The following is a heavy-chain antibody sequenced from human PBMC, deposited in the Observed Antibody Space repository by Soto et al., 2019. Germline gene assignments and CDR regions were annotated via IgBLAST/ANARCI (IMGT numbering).Heavy chain of an antibody. J-gene: IGHJ4*02. D-gene: IGHD3-22*01. CDR2: IIPIFCTA. CDR3: ARNNYDRSGYPFGY. CDR1: GGTLSSYA. V-gene: IGHV1-69*13. Sequence: GASVKVPCKASGGTLSSYAISWVRKAPGQGREWMGGIIPIFCTANYAQKHQGRGTIIADESTSTAYLELSRLISEDTAVYYCARNNYDRSGYPFGYWGQGXLVTVYS.